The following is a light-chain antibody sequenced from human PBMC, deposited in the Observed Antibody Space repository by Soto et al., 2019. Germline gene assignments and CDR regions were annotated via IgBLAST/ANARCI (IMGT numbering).Light chain of an antibody. CDR1: SSVVGSYSL. J-gene: IGLJ1*01. V-gene: IGLV2-23*01. CDR3: CSYAGSSSLV. CDR2: GAS. Sequence: QSVLTQPASVSGSPGQSITISCTGTSSVVGSYSLISWYQQQPGKAPKLVIYGASERPSGVSDRFSGSKSGNTASLTISGLQPEDEADYYCCSYAGSSSLVFGTGTKVTVL.